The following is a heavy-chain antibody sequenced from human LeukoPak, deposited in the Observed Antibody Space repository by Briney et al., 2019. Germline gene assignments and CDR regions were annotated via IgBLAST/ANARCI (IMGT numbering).Heavy chain of an antibody. V-gene: IGHV1-18*01. CDR1: GYTFTSYG. J-gene: IGHJ4*02. CDR2: ISAYNGNT. Sequence: GASVKVSCKASGYTFTSYGISWVRQAPGQGLEWMGWISAYNGNTNCAQKLQGRVTMTTDTSTSTAYMELRSLRSDDTAVYYCARVGYYYDSSGYLETDYWGQGTLVTVSS. D-gene: IGHD3-22*01. CDR3: ARVGYYYDSSGYLETDY.